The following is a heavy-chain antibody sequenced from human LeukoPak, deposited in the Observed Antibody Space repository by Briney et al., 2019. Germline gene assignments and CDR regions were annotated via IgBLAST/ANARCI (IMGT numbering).Heavy chain of an antibody. D-gene: IGHD3-10*01. CDR2: INHSGST. J-gene: IGHJ4*02. CDR3: ASRPVLLWFGEFQDY. Sequence: SETLSLTCAVYGVSFSGYYWSWLRQPPGKGLEWIGEINHSGSTNYNPSLKSRVTISVDTSKNQFSLKLSSVTAADTAVYYCASRPVLLWFGEFQDYWGQGTLVTVSS. CDR1: GVSFSGYY. V-gene: IGHV4-34*01.